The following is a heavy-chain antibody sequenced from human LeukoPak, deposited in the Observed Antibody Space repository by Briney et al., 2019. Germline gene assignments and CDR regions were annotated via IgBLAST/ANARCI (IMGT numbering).Heavy chain of an antibody. CDR1: GGSISSYY. D-gene: IGHD2-2*01. J-gene: IGHJ3*02. CDR2: IYYSGST. CDR3: ARGGYCSSSSCYGDDAFDI. Sequence: SETLSLTCTVSGGSISSYYWSWIRQPPGEGLEWIGYIYYSGSTNYNPSLKSRVTISVDTPRNQFSLRLSSVTAADTAMYYCARGGYCSSSSCYGDDAFDIWGQGTMVTVSS. V-gene: IGHV4-59*01.